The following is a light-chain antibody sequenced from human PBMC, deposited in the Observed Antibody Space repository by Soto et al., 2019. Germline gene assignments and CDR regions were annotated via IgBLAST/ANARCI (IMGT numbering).Light chain of an antibody. CDR3: ISYTSSSTLYA. Sequence: QSALTQPASVSGSPGQSITISCTGTSSDVGDNNYVSWYQQHPGKAPKLMIYDVTHRPSGISNRFSGSKSGNTASLTISGLQAEDEADYYCISYTSSSTLYAFGTGTKLTVL. CDR2: DVT. V-gene: IGLV2-14*01. CDR1: SSDVGDNNY. J-gene: IGLJ1*01.